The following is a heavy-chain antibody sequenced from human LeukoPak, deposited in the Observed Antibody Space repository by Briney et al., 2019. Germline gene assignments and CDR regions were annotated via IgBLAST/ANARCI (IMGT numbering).Heavy chain of an antibody. D-gene: IGHD6-13*01. CDR1: GGSISSYY. Sequence: KPSETLSLTCTVSGGSISSYYWSWIRQPPGKGLEWIGYIYYSGSTNYNPSLKSRVTISVDTSKNQFSLKLSSVTAADTAVYYCARGELIAAASFDYWGQGTLVTVSS. V-gene: IGHV4-59*12. J-gene: IGHJ4*02. CDR3: ARGELIAAASFDY. CDR2: IYYSGST.